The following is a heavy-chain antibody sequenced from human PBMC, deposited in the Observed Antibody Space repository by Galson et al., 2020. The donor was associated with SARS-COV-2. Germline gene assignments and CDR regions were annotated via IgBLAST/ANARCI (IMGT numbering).Heavy chain of an antibody. Sequence: ASVKVSFKASGFTFTSYGFSWVRQAPGQGLEWMGWISAYNGNTNYAQKFQGRATMTTDTSTSTAYMELRSLRSDDTAVYYCARDLRRGYTGTYWRFDFWGQGTLVTVSS. CDR2: ISAYNGNT. CDR3: ARDLRRGYTGTYWRFDF. J-gene: IGHJ4*02. V-gene: IGHV1-18*01. D-gene: IGHD1-26*01. CDR1: GFTFTSYG.